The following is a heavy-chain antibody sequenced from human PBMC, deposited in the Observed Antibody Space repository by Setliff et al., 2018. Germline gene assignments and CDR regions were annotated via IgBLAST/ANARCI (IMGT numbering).Heavy chain of an antibody. CDR1: GFTFDDYG. CDR3: ARGGVAATAPNGL. CDR2: INWSGAGT. J-gene: IGHJ1*01. V-gene: IGHV3-20*04. Sequence: PGGSLRLSCAASGFTFDDYGMAWVRQAPGKGLEWVSGINWSGAGTGYADSVKGRFTISRDNTNNSLYLQMNNLRVEDTALYYCARGGVAATAPNGLWGQGTLVTVS. D-gene: IGHD6-13*01.